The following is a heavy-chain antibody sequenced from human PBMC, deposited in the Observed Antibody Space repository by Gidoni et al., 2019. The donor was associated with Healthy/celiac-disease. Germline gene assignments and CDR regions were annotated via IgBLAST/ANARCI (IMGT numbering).Heavy chain of an antibody. V-gene: IGHV4-38-2*01. J-gene: IGHJ3*02. CDR2: IYHSGRT. Sequence: QVQLQESGPGLVKPSETLSLTCAVSGYSISSGYYWGWIRQPPGKGLEWIGSIYHSGRTYYNPSLKSRVTISVDTSKNQFSLKLSSVTAADTAVYYCASWRYSIAVADPGAFDIWGQGTMVTVSS. CDR3: ASWRYSIAVADPGAFDI. D-gene: IGHD6-19*01. CDR1: GYSISSGYY.